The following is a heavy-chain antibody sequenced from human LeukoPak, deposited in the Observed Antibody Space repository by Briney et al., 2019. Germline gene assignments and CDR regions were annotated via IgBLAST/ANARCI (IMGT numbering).Heavy chain of an antibody. J-gene: IGHJ4*02. CDR3: ATCRWTHYFDY. Sequence: SETLSLTCTVSGDSISSNNYYWNWIRQPPGKGLEWIASIYYSGSSHYNPSLKSRVTISVDTSKNQFSLKLSSVTAADTAVYYCATCRWTHYFDYWGQGTLVTVSS. CDR1: GDSISSNNYY. CDR2: IYYSGSS. D-gene: IGHD5-24*01. V-gene: IGHV4-39*01.